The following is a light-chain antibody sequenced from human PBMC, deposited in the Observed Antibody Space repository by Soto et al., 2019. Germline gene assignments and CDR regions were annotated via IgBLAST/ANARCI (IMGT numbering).Light chain of an antibody. V-gene: IGKV1-12*01. J-gene: IGKJ1*01. CDR3: QQANSFPWT. Sequence: DIQMTQSPSFVSASVGDRVTITCRASQDISNWLAWYQQKPEKAPKLLIYAASTLQTGVPSRFSGSGSGTDFTLTITSLQPDDFATYYCQQANSFPWTFGQGTKVEIK. CDR1: QDISNW. CDR2: AAS.